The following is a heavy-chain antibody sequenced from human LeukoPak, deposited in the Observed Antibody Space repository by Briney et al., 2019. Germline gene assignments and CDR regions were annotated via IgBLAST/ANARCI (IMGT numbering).Heavy chain of an antibody. CDR1: GFTFSSHW. CDR3: ARVEYSGWNLEY. J-gene: IGHJ4*02. CDR2: INQDGSER. D-gene: IGHD5-12*01. Sequence: PGGSLRLSCAASGFTFSSHWMTWVRQAPGKGLEWVANINQDGSERYYVDSVKGRFTISRDNAKNSLYVQMNSLRDEDTAVYYCARVEYSGWNLEYWGQGTLVTVSS. V-gene: IGHV3-7*01.